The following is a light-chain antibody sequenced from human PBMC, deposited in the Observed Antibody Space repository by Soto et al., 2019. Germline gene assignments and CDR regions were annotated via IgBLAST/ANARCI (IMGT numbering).Light chain of an antibody. CDR1: SSNIGKNF. CDR3: GTWDSSLSVGGI. J-gene: IGLJ1*01. Sequence: QSVLTQPPSVSAAPGQTVTISCSGSSSNIGKNFVSWYQQLPGTAPQLLIYENNKRPSGIPDRFSGSKSGTSATLGITGLQTGDEADYYCGTWDSSLSVGGIFANRPRVTVL. V-gene: IGLV1-51*02. CDR2: ENN.